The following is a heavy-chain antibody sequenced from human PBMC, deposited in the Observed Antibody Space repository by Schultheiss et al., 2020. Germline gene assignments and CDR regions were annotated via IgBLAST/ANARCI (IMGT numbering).Heavy chain of an antibody. Sequence: SETLSLTCAVYGGSFSGSYWSWIRQPPGKRLEWIGEINHSGSTYYNPSLKSRVTISVDTSKNQFPLKLSSVTAADTAVYYCARRGGGSYESSAFDIWGQGAMVTVSS. CDR3: ARRGGGSYESSAFDI. D-gene: IGHD1-26*01. V-gene: IGHV4-34*01. CDR1: GGSFSGSY. J-gene: IGHJ3*02. CDR2: INHSGST.